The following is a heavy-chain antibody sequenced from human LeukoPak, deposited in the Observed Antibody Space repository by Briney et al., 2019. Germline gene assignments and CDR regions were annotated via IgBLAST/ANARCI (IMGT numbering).Heavy chain of an antibody. CDR2: IIPIFGTA. J-gene: IGHJ4*02. V-gene: IGHV1-69*05. CDR1: GGTFISYA. CDR3: ARWGGYYYDSSGYFDY. Sequence: ASVKVSCKASGGTFISYAISWVRQAPGQGLEWMGRIIPIFGTANYAQKFQGRVTITTDESTSTAYIELSSLRSEDTAVYYCARWGGYYYDSSGYFDYWGQGTLVTVSS. D-gene: IGHD3-22*01.